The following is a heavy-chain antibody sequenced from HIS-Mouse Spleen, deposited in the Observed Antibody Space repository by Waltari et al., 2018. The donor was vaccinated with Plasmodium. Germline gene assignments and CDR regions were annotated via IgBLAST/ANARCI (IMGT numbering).Heavy chain of an antibody. CDR1: GGSIRSYY. Sequence: QVQLQESGPGLVTPSETLSLTCPVSGGSIRSYYCRWIRQPAGKGLEWIGRIYTSGSTNYNPSLKSRVTMSVDTSKNQFSLKLSSVTAADTAVYYCARGPAAAGNWRHYGMDVWGQGTTVTVSS. D-gene: IGHD6-13*01. CDR2: IYTSGST. CDR3: ARGPAAAGNWRHYGMDV. J-gene: IGHJ6*02. V-gene: IGHV4-4*07.